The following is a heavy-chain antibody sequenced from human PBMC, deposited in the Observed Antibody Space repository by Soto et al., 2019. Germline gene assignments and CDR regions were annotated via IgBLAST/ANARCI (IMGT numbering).Heavy chain of an antibody. J-gene: IGHJ6*02. Sequence: GGSLRLSCAASGFTFSSYGMHWVRQAPGKGLEWVAVIWYDGSNKYYADSVKGRFTISRDNSKNTLYLQMNSLRAEDTAVYYCAREGHIYYYGMDVWGQGTTVTVSS. CDR3: AREGHIYYYGMDV. CDR2: IWYDGSNK. CDR1: GFTFSSYG. V-gene: IGHV3-33*01.